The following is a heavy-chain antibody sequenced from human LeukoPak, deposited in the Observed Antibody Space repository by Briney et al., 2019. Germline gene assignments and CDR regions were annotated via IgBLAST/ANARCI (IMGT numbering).Heavy chain of an antibody. Sequence: QPGGSLRLSCAASGFTFSSYAMSLVRQAPGKGLEWVSTISGSGGSTYYADSVKGRFTIPRDNSKNTLYLQMNSLRAEDTAVYYCAKALPSSGWFLDYWGQGTLVTVSS. V-gene: IGHV3-23*01. CDR1: GFTFSSYA. CDR3: AKALPSSGWFLDY. CDR2: ISGSGGST. J-gene: IGHJ4*02. D-gene: IGHD6-19*01.